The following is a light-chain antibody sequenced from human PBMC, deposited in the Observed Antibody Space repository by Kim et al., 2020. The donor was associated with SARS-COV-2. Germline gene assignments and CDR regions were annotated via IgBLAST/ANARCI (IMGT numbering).Light chain of an antibody. V-gene: IGKV1-8*01. CDR1: QGISSY. Sequence: AIRMTQSPSSLSASTGDRVTITCRASQGISSYLAWYQQKPGKAPKLLIYAASTLQSGVPSRFSGSGSGTDFTLTISCLQSEDVATYYCQQYYGFPLTFGGGTKVDI. CDR2: AAS. J-gene: IGKJ4*01. CDR3: QQYYGFPLT.